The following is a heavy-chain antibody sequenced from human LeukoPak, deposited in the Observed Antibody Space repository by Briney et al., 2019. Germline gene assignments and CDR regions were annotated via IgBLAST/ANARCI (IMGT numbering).Heavy chain of an antibody. V-gene: IGHV4-4*02. D-gene: IGHD3-22*01. Sequence: PSETLSLTCAVSGGSISSSNWWTWVRQSPGKGLEWIGEINHSGSTNYNPSLKSRVTISVDTSKNQFSLKLSSVTAADTAVYYCARGRVTMIVVVNYYYYYMDVWGKGTTVTVSS. CDR3: ARGRVTMIVVVNYYYYYMDV. CDR2: INHSGST. CDR1: GGSISSSNW. J-gene: IGHJ6*03.